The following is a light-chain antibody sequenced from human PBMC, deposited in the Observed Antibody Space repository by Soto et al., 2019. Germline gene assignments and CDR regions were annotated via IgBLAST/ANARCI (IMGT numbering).Light chain of an antibody. CDR3: SSYAGRITLV. CDR2: DDN. V-gene: IGLV2-23*01. Sequence: QSGLTQTASVSGSPGQSITMSCTGSRSDVGGYNLVSWYQQHPGKAPKLLISDDNKRPSGVSDRFSGSKSGNTASLTISVLQAEDEGDYYCSSYAGRITLVFGGGTKLTVL. CDR1: RSDVGGYNL. J-gene: IGLJ2*01.